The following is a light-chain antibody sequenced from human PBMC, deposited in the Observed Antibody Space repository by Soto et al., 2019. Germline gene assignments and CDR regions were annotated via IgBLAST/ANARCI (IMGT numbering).Light chain of an antibody. V-gene: IGKV1-5*01. J-gene: IGKJ1*01. CDR2: DAS. CDR3: QQYGSYWT. Sequence: IQMTQSPSTLSASIGDTVTITCRASQSINRWLAWYQQKPWEAPKLLIYDASSLESGVPSRFSGTGSGTEFTLIISSLQPDDFATYYCQQYGSYWTFGQGTKVDIK. CDR1: QSINRW.